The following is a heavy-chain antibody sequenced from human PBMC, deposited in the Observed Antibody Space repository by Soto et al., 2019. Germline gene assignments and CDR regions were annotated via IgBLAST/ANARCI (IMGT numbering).Heavy chain of an antibody. V-gene: IGHV1-18*01. D-gene: IGHD2-15*01. Sequence: QVQLEQSGAEVKKPGASVKVSCKASGYTFTSYGISWVRQAPGQGLEWMGRISAYNGNTNYAQKLQGRATMTTDTSTSTAYMERTSLRSDDTAVYYWPRVVVDLGHWFDPLRQGTLVTVSS. CDR1: GYTFTSYG. J-gene: IGHJ5*02. CDR3: PRVVVDLGHWFDP. CDR2: ISAYNGNT.